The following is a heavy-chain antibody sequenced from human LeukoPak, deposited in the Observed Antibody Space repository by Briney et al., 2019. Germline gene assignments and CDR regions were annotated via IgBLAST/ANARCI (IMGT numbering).Heavy chain of an antibody. Sequence: PSETLSLTCAVYGGSFSGYYWRWIRQPPGKGLEWIGEINHSGSTNYNPSLKSRVTISVDTSKNQFSLKLSSVTAADTAVYYCARPIAAAGTVWFDPWGQGTLVTVSS. CDR2: INHSGST. V-gene: IGHV4-34*01. CDR3: ARPIAAAGTVWFDP. D-gene: IGHD6-13*01. J-gene: IGHJ5*02. CDR1: GGSFSGYY.